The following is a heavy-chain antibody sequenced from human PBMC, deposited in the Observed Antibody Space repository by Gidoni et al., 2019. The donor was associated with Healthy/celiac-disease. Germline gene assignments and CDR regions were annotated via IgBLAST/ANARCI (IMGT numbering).Heavy chain of an antibody. J-gene: IGHJ4*02. CDR1: GGSISSGGYY. CDR3: ARGRGQWLAFDY. Sequence: QVQLQESGPGLVKPSQTLSLTCTFSGGSISSGGYYWGWIRQHPGKGLECIGYICYSGSTYYNPSLKSRVTISVDTSKNQFSLKLSSVTAADTAVYYCARGRGQWLAFDYWGQGTLVTVSS. CDR2: ICYSGST. V-gene: IGHV4-31*03. D-gene: IGHD6-19*01.